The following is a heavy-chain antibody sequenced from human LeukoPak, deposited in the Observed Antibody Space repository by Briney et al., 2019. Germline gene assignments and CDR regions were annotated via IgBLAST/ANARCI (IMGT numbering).Heavy chain of an antibody. V-gene: IGHV3-23*01. CDR3: AKDLIPRDYFDY. CDR1: GFTFSSYA. J-gene: IGHJ4*02. CDR2: ISGSGGST. Sequence: GGSLRLSCAASGFTFSSYAMSWVRQAPGKGLEWVSAISGSGGSTYYADSVKGRFTISRDNSKNTLFLQMNSLRAEDTAVYYCAKDLIPRDYFDYWGQGTLVTVSS.